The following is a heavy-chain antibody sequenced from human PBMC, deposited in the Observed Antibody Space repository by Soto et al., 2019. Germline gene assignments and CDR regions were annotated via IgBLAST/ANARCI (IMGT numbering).Heavy chain of an antibody. Sequence: EVQLVESGGGLVQPGGSLRLSCAASGFTFSNYWMYWVRQAPGKGLEWVSRINSDGSVSSYADSVKGRLTISRDNVKNTQYLQMDSLRAEDTAVSYCASGDCVGGTCYALAGSFYYYMDVWGKGTTVTVFS. CDR2: INSDGSVS. CDR1: GFTFSNYW. D-gene: IGHD2-15*01. J-gene: IGHJ6*03. V-gene: IGHV3-74*02. CDR3: ASGDCVGGTCYALAGSFYYYMDV.